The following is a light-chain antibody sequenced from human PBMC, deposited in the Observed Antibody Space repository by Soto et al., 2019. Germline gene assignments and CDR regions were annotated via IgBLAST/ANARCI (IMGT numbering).Light chain of an antibody. V-gene: IGLV2-11*01. Sequence: QSALTQPRSVSGSPGQSITISCTGSTSDVGAYSFASWYQQHPGAAPKLLIHDVNKRPSGVPDRFSGSKSGNMASLTVSGLQAEDEADYYCSSYAGSSNVFGTGTKVTVL. J-gene: IGLJ1*01. CDR3: SSYAGSSNV. CDR2: DVN. CDR1: TSDVGAYSF.